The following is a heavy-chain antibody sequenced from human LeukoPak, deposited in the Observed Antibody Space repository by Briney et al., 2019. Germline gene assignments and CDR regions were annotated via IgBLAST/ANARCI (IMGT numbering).Heavy chain of an antibody. Sequence: GGSLRLSCAASGFTFSSYAMNWVRQAPGKGLEWVSYISSSGSTIDYADSVKGRFTISRDNAKNSLYLQMNSLRAEDTAVYYCARESQQLAYFDYWGQGTLVTVSS. J-gene: IGHJ4*02. V-gene: IGHV3-48*03. CDR3: ARESQQLAYFDY. CDR2: ISSSGSTI. CDR1: GFTFSSYA. D-gene: IGHD6-13*01.